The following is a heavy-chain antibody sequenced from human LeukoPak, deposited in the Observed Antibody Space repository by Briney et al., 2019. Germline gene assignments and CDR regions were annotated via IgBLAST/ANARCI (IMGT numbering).Heavy chain of an antibody. J-gene: IGHJ6*03. V-gene: IGHV4-34*01. Sequence: SETLSLTCAVYGGSFSGYYWSWIRQPPGKGLEWIGEINHSGSTNYNPSLKSRVTMSVDTSKNQFSLRLSSVTAADTAVYYCARVPNYYMDVWGKGTTVTISS. CDR3: ARVPNYYMDV. CDR1: GGSFSGYY. CDR2: INHSGST.